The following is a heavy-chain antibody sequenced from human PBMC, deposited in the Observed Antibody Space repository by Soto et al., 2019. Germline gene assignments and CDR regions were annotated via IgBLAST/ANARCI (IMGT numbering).Heavy chain of an antibody. V-gene: IGHV3-23*01. J-gene: IGHJ4*02. CDR3: AKWAPLSGRLEYYFDY. Sequence: PGGSLRLSCAASGFTFSSYAMSWVRQAPGKGLEWVSAISGSGGSTYYADSVKGRFTISRDNSKNTLYLQMNSLRAEDTAVYYCAKWAPLSGRLEYYFDYWGQGTLVTVSS. D-gene: IGHD6-6*01. CDR2: ISGSGGST. CDR1: GFTFSSYA.